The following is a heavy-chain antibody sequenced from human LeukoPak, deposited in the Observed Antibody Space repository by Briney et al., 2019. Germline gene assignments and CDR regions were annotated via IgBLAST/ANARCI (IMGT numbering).Heavy chain of an antibody. Sequence: SETLSLTCAVYGGSFSGYYWSWIRQPPGKGLEWIGEINHSGSTNYNPSLKSRVTISVDTSKNQFSLRLSSVTAADTAVYYCARRRHSSGWARGGFDPWGQGTLVTVSS. D-gene: IGHD6-19*01. J-gene: IGHJ5*02. CDR1: GGSFSGYY. CDR2: INHSGST. V-gene: IGHV4-34*01. CDR3: ARRRHSSGWARGGFDP.